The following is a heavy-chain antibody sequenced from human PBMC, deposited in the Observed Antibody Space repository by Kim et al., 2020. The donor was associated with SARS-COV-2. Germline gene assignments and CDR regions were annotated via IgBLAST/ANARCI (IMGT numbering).Heavy chain of an antibody. CDR1: GGSFSGYY. V-gene: IGHV4-34*01. J-gene: IGHJ5*02. Sequence: SETLSLTCAVYGGSFSGYYWSWIRQPPGKGLEWIGEINHSGSTNYNPSLKSRVTISVDTSKNQFSLKLSSVTAADTAVYYCARVFWAVAGLSWFDPWGQGTLVTVSS. CDR2: INHSGST. CDR3: ARVFWAVAGLSWFDP. D-gene: IGHD6-19*01.